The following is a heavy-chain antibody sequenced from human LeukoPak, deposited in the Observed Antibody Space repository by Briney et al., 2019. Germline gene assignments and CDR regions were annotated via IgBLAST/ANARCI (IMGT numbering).Heavy chain of an antibody. CDR3: ARGDYGFDY. V-gene: IGHV3-48*02. CDR1: GFTFSSAA. CDR2: ISSGSLTL. J-gene: IGHJ4*02. Sequence: GGSLRLSCAASGFTFSSAAMSWVRQAPGKGLEWVSYISSGSLTLYYADSVRGRFTISRDNAKNSLYLQMNSLRDEDTAVYYCARGDYGFDYWGQGTLVTVSS. D-gene: IGHD4-17*01.